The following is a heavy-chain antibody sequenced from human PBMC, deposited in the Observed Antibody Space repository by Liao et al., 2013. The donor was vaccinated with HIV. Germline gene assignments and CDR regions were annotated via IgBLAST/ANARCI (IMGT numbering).Heavy chain of an antibody. CDR2: FYYSGNT. D-gene: IGHD2-15*01. J-gene: IGHJ5*02. CDR3: ARDVLGVGYCSGANCYVS. CDR1: SGSISSGDYY. V-gene: IGHV4-39*07. Sequence: QVQLQESGPGLVKPSQTLSLTCTVSSGSISSGDYYWVWIRQSPGKGLEWIGSFYYSGNTYYNPSLKSRVTLSIDTSRDQFSLKLNSVTAADTAVYFCARDVLGVGYCSGANCYVSWGQGTLVTVSS.